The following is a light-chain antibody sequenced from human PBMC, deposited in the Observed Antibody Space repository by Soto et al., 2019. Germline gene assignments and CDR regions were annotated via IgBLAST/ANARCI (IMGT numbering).Light chain of an antibody. Sequence: QSALTQPASVYGSPGQSITISCTGTSSDVGGYNYVSWYQQHPGKAPKLMIYDVSNRPSGVSNRFSGSKSGNTASLTISGLQAEDEADYYCNSFTSTRTYVFGTGTKLTVL. CDR2: DVS. V-gene: IGLV2-14*01. CDR1: SSDVGGYNY. J-gene: IGLJ1*01. CDR3: NSFTSTRTYV.